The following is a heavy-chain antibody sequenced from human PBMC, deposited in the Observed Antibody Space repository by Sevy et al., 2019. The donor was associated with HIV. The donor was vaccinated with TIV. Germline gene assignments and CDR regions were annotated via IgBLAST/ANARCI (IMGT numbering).Heavy chain of an antibody. D-gene: IGHD6-25*01. J-gene: IGHJ4*02. CDR3: TSDGGIAAANGGFDY. V-gene: IGHV3-73*01. CDR2: IRSKANSYAT. CDR1: GFTFSGST. Sequence: GGSLRLSCAASGFTFSGSTMHWVRQASGKGLEWVGRIRSKANSYATAYAASVKGRFTISRDDSKDTAYLQMNSLKTEDTAVYYCTSDGGIAAANGGFDYWGQGTLVTVSS.